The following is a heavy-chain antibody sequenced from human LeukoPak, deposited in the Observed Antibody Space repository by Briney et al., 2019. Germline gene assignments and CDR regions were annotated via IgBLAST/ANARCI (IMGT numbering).Heavy chain of an antibody. V-gene: IGHV4-39*01. D-gene: IGHD2-2*03. CDR3: ARLDIVVVPAAISY. J-gene: IGHJ4*02. Sequence: SEXLXXXXTVXGGSISSSSYXWGWVRQPRGTGXEWIGSIYYSGRTYYNPSLKSRVTISVDTSKTQFSLKLSSVTAADTAVYYCARLDIVVVPAAISYWGQGTLVTVSS. CDR2: IYYSGRT. CDR1: GGSISSSSYX.